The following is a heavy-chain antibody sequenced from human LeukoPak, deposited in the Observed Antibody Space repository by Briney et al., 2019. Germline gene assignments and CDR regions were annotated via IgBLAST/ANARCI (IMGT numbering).Heavy chain of an antibody. J-gene: IGHJ3*02. CDR1: GFTFSSYA. Sequence: GGSLRLSCAASGFTFSSYAMSWVRQASGKGLEWVSAISGSGDNTYYADSVKGRFNISRDSSKNTLYLQMSSLRVEDTAVYYCATQGRGAFDIWGQGTLVTVSS. CDR3: ATQGRGAFDI. CDR2: ISGSGDNT. V-gene: IGHV3-23*01.